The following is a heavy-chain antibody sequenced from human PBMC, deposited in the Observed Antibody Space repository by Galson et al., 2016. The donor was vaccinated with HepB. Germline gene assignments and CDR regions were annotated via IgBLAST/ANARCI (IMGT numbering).Heavy chain of an antibody. J-gene: IGHJ3*02. Sequence: SLRLSCAASGFTFSTYTLNWVRQAPGKGLEWVSSIKNSNSDVYYEDSVKGRFTISRDNAENSLYLQMDSLTAEDTAMYYCARARIAALGTGASDMRGQGTMVTVSS. D-gene: IGHD6-13*01. CDR2: IKNSNSDV. V-gene: IGHV3-21*01. CDR1: GFTFSTYT. CDR3: ARARIAALGTGASDM.